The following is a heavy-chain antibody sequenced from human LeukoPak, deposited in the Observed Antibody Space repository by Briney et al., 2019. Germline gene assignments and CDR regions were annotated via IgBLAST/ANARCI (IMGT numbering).Heavy chain of an antibody. CDR1: GITLSNYW. CDR3: ATSSYGGNFGLFDY. CDR2: INYEGSTT. J-gene: IGHJ4*02. Sequence: GGSLRLSCAASGITLSNYWMHWVRQVPGKGLVWVSRINYEGSTTSYADSVQGRFTISRDNAKNTLYLQMNSLRAEDTSVYYCATSSYGGNFGLFDYWGQGILVTVSS. D-gene: IGHD4-23*01. V-gene: IGHV3-74*01.